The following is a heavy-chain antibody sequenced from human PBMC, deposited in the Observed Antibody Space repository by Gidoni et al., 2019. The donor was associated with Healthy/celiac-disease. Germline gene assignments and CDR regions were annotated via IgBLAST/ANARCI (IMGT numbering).Heavy chain of an antibody. J-gene: IGHJ6*02. CDR2: ISGSGGST. D-gene: IGHD2-15*01. CDR1: GFPFSSYA. Sequence: EVQLLESGGGLVQPGGSLRLSCAASGFPFSSYAMSWVRQAPGKGLEWVSAISGSGGSTYYADSVKGRFTISRDNSKNTLYLQMNSLRSEDTAVYYCAKSGTVVAATGAYGMDVWGQGTTVTVSS. V-gene: IGHV3-23*01. CDR3: AKSGTVVAATGAYGMDV.